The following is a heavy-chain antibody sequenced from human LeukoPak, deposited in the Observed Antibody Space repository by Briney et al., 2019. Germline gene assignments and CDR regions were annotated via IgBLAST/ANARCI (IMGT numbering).Heavy chain of an antibody. CDR3: ARGTGGYYYYMDV. D-gene: IGHD1-1*01. Sequence: WGALELSLGGPGFPFRYYYKRWVRPASGKGGGGGSYISSSGTTIYYADSVKGRFTISRDNSKNTLYLQMNSLRAEDTAIYYCARGTGGYYYYMDVWGKGTTVTVSS. V-gene: IGHV3-11*01. J-gene: IGHJ6*03. CDR1: GFPFRYYY. CDR2: ISSSGTTI.